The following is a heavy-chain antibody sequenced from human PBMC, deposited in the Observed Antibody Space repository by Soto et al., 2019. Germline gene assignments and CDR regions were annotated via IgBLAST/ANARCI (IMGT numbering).Heavy chain of an antibody. CDR1: GFTFSSYA. Sequence: QPGGSLRLSCAASGFTFSSYAMSWVRQAPGKGLEWVSAISGSGGSTYYADSVKGRFTISRDNSKNTLYLQMNSLRAEDTAVYYCAKDLKSAYNWNSVIFDYWGQGTLVTVSS. CDR3: AKDLKSAYNWNSVIFDY. D-gene: IGHD1-7*01. V-gene: IGHV3-23*01. CDR2: ISGSGGST. J-gene: IGHJ4*02.